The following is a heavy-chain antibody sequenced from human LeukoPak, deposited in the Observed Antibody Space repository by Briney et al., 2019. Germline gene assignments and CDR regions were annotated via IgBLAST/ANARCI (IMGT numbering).Heavy chain of an antibody. CDR2: IRSDGSNK. J-gene: IGHJ4*02. Sequence: GGSLRLSCAASGFTFSSYGMHWVRQAPGKGLEWVAFIRSDGSNKYYADSVKGRFTISRDSFENSLYLQMNSLRAEDTAVYYCAKTLFTSYGDYLLGDWGQGTLVTVSS. V-gene: IGHV3-30*02. CDR3: AKTLFTSYGDYLLGD. CDR1: GFTFSSYG. D-gene: IGHD4-17*01.